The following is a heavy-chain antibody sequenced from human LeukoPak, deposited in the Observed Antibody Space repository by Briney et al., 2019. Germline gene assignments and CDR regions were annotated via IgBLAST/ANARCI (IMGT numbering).Heavy chain of an antibody. D-gene: IGHD2-8*01. J-gene: IGHJ4*02. CDR1: GYIFTNYY. Sequence: ASVKVSYKASGYIFTNYYIHWVRQAPGQGLEWMGLITPTGGTTIYAQKFQGRVTMTSDLSTSTVNMDLSSLRSEDTAVYYCARALVYYFASWGQGTLVTVSS. CDR3: ARALVYYFAS. CDR2: ITPTGGTT. V-gene: IGHV1-46*01.